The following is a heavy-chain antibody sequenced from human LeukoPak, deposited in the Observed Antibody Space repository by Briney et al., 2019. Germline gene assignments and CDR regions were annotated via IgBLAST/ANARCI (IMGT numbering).Heavy chain of an antibody. Sequence: GGSLRLSCAASGFTVSSNYMSWVRQAPGKGLEWVSVIYSGGSTYYAESVKDRFTISSDNSKNTLYLQMNSLRAEDTAVYYSARWRRGVGLGFWGQGTLVTVSS. CDR1: GFTVSSNY. CDR3: ARWRRGVGLGF. CDR2: IYSGGST. D-gene: IGHD2-8*01. J-gene: IGHJ4*02. V-gene: IGHV3-53*01.